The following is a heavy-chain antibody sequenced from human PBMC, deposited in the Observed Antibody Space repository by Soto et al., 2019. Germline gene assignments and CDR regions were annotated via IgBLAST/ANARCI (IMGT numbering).Heavy chain of an antibody. D-gene: IGHD3-22*01. Sequence: GGSLRLSCAVSGFTFSAYGTHWVRQAPGKGLEWVAVISFDGSTKYYADSVKGRFTISRDNSKNTLYLQMNSLRDEDTAVYYCAKGKYYYDSSGYYDWGPFDYWGQGTLVTVSS. CDR3: AKGKYYYDSSGYYDWGPFDY. CDR1: GFTFSAYG. CDR2: ISFDGSTK. V-gene: IGHV3-30*18. J-gene: IGHJ4*02.